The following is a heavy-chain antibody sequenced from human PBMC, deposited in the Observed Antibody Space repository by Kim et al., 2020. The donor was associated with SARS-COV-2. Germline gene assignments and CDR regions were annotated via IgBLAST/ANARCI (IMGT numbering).Heavy chain of an antibody. CDR2: ISTSSSTI. D-gene: IGHD1-26*01. V-gene: IGHV3-48*04. J-gene: IGHJ4*02. CDR3: ASIVVGATYGFDY. CDR1: GFTFSSYS. Sequence: GGSLRLSCAASGFTFSSYSMNWVRQAPGKGLEWVSYISTSSSTIYYADSVKGRFTISRDDAKNSLYLQMNSLRAEDTAVYYCASIVVGATYGFDYWGQGTLVTVSS.